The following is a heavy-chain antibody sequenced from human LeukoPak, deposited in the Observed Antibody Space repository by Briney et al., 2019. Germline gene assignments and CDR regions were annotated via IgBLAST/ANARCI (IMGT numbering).Heavy chain of an antibody. Sequence: SETLSLTCAVYGGSFSGYYWSWLRQPPGKGLEWIGEINHSGSTNYNPSLTSRVTISVDTSKNQFSLKLSSVTAADTAVYYCARGGYCSSTSCPAGRHYYYYMDVWGKGTTVTVSS. D-gene: IGHD2-2*01. J-gene: IGHJ6*03. V-gene: IGHV4-34*01. CDR1: GGSFSGYY. CDR2: INHSGST. CDR3: ARGGYCSSTSCPAGRHYYYYMDV.